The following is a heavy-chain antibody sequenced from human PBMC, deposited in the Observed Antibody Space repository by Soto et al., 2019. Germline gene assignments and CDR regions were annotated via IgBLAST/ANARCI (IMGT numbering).Heavy chain of an antibody. J-gene: IGHJ4*02. V-gene: IGHV1-69*13. Sequence: GASVKVSCKASGGTFSSYAISWVRQAPGQGLEWMGGIIPIFGTANYAQRFQGRVTITADESTSTAYMELSSLRSEDTAVYYCARQLLRAVAGTELGYWGQGTLVTVSS. CDR1: GGTFSSYA. CDR2: IIPIFGTA. CDR3: ARQLLRAVAGTELGY. D-gene: IGHD6-19*01.